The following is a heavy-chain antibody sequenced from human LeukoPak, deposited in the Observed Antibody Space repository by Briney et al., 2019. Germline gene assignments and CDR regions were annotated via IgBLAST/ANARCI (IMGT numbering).Heavy chain of an antibody. D-gene: IGHD3-9*01. CDR1: GFTFSSYA. V-gene: IGHV3-23*01. J-gene: IGHJ4*02. Sequence: GGSLRLSCTASGFTFSSYAMSWVRQAPGKGLEWVSAISGSGGSTYYADSAKGRFTISRDNSKNTLYLQMNSLRAEDTAVYYCAKDYDILTGYYEGGEDFDYWGQGTLVTVSS. CDR2: ISGSGGST. CDR3: AKDYDILTGYYEGGEDFDY.